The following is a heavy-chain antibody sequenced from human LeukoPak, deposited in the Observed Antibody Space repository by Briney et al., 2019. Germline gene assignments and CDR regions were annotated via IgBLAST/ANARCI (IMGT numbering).Heavy chain of an antibody. CDR1: GGSISSGDYY. V-gene: IGHV4-30-4*08. Sequence: SQTLSLTCTVSGGSISSGDYYWSWIRQPPGKGLEWIGYIYYSGSTYYNPSLKSRVTISVDTSKNQFSLKLSSVTAADTAVYYCARGSSYYGSGSYYNDYWGQGTLVTVSS. J-gene: IGHJ4*02. CDR3: ARGSSYYGSGSYYNDY. D-gene: IGHD3-10*01. CDR2: IYYSGST.